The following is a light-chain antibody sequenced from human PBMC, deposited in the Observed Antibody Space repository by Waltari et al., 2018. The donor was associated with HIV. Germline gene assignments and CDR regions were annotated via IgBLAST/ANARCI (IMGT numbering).Light chain of an antibody. CDR3: AAWDDSLNGRV. CDR1: GSNVGSTA. J-gene: IGLJ3*02. V-gene: IGLV1-44*01. CDR2: DNN. Sequence: QSVLTQPPSVSATPGQRVTISCSGIGSNVGSTAVDWYQQLPGTAPKLVIYDNNQRPSVVPARFSGSTSGTSASLAISGLQSEDEADYYCAAWDDSLNGRVFGGGTKLTVL.